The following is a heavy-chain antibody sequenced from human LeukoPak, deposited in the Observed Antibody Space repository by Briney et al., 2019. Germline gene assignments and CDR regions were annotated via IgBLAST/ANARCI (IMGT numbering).Heavy chain of an antibody. J-gene: IGHJ4*02. Sequence: ASVKVSCKASGYTFTSYDINWVRQATGQGLEWMGWMNPNSGGTNYAQKFQGWVTMTRDTSISTAYMELSRLRSDDTAVYYCARGTLLRYFDWLSTPKRSYYFDYWGQGTLVTVSS. CDR3: ARGTLLRYFDWLSTPKRSYYFDY. CDR1: GYTFTSYD. CDR2: MNPNSGGT. V-gene: IGHV1-2*04. D-gene: IGHD3-9*01.